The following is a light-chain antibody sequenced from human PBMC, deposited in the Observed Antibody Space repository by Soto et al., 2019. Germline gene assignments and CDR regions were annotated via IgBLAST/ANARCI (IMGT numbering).Light chain of an antibody. CDR2: DAS. Sequence: EIVLTQSPGTLSLSPGERASLSCRASQSASSSYLAWYQQKPGQAPRLLIHDASSRATGIPDRFSGSGSGTDFTLTISRLEPEDFAVYYCQQYDTSPMYTFGQGTKLEIK. J-gene: IGKJ2*01. CDR3: QQYDTSPMYT. V-gene: IGKV3-20*01. CDR1: QSASSSY.